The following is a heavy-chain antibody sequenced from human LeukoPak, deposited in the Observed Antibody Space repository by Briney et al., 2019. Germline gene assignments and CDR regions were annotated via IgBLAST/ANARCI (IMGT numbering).Heavy chain of an antibody. V-gene: IGHV4-34*01. CDR2: INHSGST. Sequence: SETLSLTCAVYGGSFSGYYWSWIRQPPGKGLEWIGEINHSGSTNYNPSLKSRVTISVDTSKNQFSLKLSSVTAADTAVYYCARGKRGYSSSCYDYWGQGTLVTVSS. D-gene: IGHD6-13*01. CDR1: GGSFSGYY. J-gene: IGHJ4*02. CDR3: ARGKRGYSSSCYDY.